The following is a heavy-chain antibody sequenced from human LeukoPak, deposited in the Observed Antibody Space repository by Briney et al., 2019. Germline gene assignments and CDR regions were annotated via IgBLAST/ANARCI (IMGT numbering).Heavy chain of an antibody. CDR3: ARARKLADDAFDV. Sequence: ASVRVSCKASGYTFTDHFVHWVRQAPGQGLQWMGWVNSYSGGTSYGPSFRGRVTMTREKSISTVYMELSGLTSDDTAVYFCARARKLADDAFDVWGQGSMVTVSS. V-gene: IGHV1-2*02. CDR2: VNSYSGGT. J-gene: IGHJ3*01. CDR1: GYTFTDHF.